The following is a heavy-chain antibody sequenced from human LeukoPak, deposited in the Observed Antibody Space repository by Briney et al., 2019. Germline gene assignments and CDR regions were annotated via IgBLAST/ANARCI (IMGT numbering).Heavy chain of an antibody. D-gene: IGHD5-18*01. CDR2: ISWDGGST. CDR1: GFTFSTYP. V-gene: IGHV3-43*01. J-gene: IGHJ4*02. Sequence: GGSLRLSCAASGFTFSTYPMHWVRQAPGKGLEWVSLISWDGGSTYYADSVRGRFTISRDNSKNSLYLQMNSLRTEDTALYYCAKDIKASGYSYGDAYFDYWGQGTLVTVSS. CDR3: AKDIKASGYSYGDAYFDY.